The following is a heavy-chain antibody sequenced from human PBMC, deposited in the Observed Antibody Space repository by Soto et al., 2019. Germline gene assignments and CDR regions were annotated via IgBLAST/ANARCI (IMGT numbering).Heavy chain of an antibody. V-gene: IGHV4-30-4*01. CDR1: GGSISSNDFY. D-gene: IGHD6-13*01. Sequence: QVQLQESGPRLVKPSQTLSLTCNVSGGSISSNDFYWNWIGQPPGEGLEWIGYSFCSGNTYYTPSLKSRVTISVDASKNQFSLSLTSVPAADTAVYYCVRDGTNISPTGHLTAAGHFDSWGQGVLVTVSS. CDR2: SFCSGNT. CDR3: VRDGTNISPTGHLTAAGHFDS. J-gene: IGHJ4*02.